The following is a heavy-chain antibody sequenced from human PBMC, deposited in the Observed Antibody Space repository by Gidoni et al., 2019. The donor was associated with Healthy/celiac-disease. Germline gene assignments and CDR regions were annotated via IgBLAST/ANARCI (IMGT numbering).Heavy chain of an antibody. D-gene: IGHD6-13*01. CDR1: GFTFSSSA. J-gene: IGHJ3*02. V-gene: IGHV3-30-3*01. CDR2: KSYDGSNK. CDR3: ARTTLPGTWAFDI. Sequence: QVQLVESGGGVVQPGRSLRLSCAASGFTFSSSAMHWVRQAPGKGLEWVAVKSYDGSNKYYADSVKGRFNISRDNSKNTLYLQMNSLRAEETAVYDCARTTLPGTWAFDIWGQGTMVTVSS.